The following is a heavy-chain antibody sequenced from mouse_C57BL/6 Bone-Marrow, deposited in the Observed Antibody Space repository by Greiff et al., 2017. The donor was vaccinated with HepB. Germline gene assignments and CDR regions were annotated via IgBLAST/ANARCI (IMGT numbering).Heavy chain of an antibody. Sequence: EVKLMESGPGLAKPSQTLSLTCSVTGYSITSDYLYWIRKFPENKLEYMGYISYSGSTYYNPSLKSRISITRDTSKNQYYLQLNSVTTEDTATYYCARYGDYDGGFAYWGQGTLVTVSA. D-gene: IGHD2-4*01. CDR2: ISYSGST. CDR1: GYSITSDY. CDR3: ARYGDYDGGFAY. J-gene: IGHJ3*01. V-gene: IGHV3-8*01.